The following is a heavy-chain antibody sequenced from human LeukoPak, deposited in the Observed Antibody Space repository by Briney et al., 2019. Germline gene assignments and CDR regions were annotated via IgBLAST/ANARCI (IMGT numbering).Heavy chain of an antibody. CDR2: ITQDGSEK. V-gene: IGHV3-7*03. CDR1: GFTFSSYC. CDR3: ATSGLVRGGDDY. J-gene: IGHJ4*02. D-gene: IGHD3-10*01. Sequence: GGSLRLSCAVSGFTFSSYCMSWVRQAPGKGLEWVANITQDGSEKYYLDSVKGRLTISRDNAKNSLYLQMNSLRAEDTALYYCATSGLVRGGDDYWGQGTLVTVSS.